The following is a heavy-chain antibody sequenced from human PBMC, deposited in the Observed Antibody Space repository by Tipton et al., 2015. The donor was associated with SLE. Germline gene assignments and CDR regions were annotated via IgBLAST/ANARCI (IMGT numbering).Heavy chain of an antibody. D-gene: IGHD5/OR15-5a*01. CDR1: GFTFSNHW. CDR3: AELSTADAFDV. Sequence: GSLRLSCTVSGFTFSNHWMNWVRQAPGKGLEWVANIKPDGTEEYYVDSVKGRFTISRDNAKNSLYLQMNSLRAEDTAVYYCAELSTADAFDVWGQGAMVIVSS. V-gene: IGHV3-7*01. CDR2: IKPDGTEE. J-gene: IGHJ3*01.